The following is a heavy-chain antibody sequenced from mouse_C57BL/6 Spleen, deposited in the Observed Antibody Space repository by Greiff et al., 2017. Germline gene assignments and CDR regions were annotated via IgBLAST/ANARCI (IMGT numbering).Heavy chain of an antibody. CDR1: GFTFSDYY. V-gene: IGHV5-16*01. D-gene: IGHD2-4*01. CDR2: INYDGSST. CDR3: ERDVEYDDDGGYFDV. J-gene: IGHJ1*03. Sequence: EVKLVESEGGLVKPGSSMKLSCTASGFTFSDYYMAWVRQVPEKGLEWVANINYDGSSTYYRDSLKSRFIISRDTAKNILYLQMSSLKSEDTATYYCERDVEYDDDGGYFDVGGTGTTVTVSS.